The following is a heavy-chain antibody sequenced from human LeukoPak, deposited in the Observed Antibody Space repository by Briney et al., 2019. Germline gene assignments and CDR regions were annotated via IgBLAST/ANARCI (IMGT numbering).Heavy chain of an antibody. Sequence: GGSLRLSCAASGFTFSSYSMNWVRQAPGKGLEWVSAISGSGGSTCYADSVKGRFTISRDNSKNTLYLQMNSLRAEDTAVYYCAKDLPSITMIVGGFDPWGQGTLVTVSS. CDR3: AKDLPSITMIVGGFDP. CDR1: GFTFSSYS. CDR2: ISGSGGST. V-gene: IGHV3-23*01. J-gene: IGHJ5*02. D-gene: IGHD3-22*01.